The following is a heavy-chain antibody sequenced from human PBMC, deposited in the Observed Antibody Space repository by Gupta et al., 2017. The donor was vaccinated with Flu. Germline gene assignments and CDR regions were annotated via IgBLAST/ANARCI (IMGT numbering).Heavy chain of an antibody. J-gene: IGHJ6*02. D-gene: IGHD3-10*01. CDR2: ISSSSSYI. V-gene: IGHV3-21*01. CDR1: GFTFSSYS. Sequence: EVQLVESGGGLVKPGGSLRLSCAASGFTFSSYSMNWVRQAPGKGLEWVSSISSSSSYIYYADSVKGRFTISRDNAKNSLYLQMNSLRAEDTAVYYCARAADGNYYGHPTGGMDVWGQGTTVTVSS. CDR3: ARAADGNYYGHPTGGMDV.